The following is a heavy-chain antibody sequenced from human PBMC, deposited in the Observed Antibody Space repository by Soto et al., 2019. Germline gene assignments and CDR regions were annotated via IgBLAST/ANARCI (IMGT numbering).Heavy chain of an antibody. D-gene: IGHD6-13*01. CDR2: IVPIYRTA. CDR3: VRDSGAKLSSS. Sequence: ASVKVSCKASGGTFSSYRINWGRQAPGQGLEWMGGIVPIYRTADSAQEFQRRVTITADESARTAYMELRSLKSRDTAVYYCVRDSGAKLSSSWGQGTLVTVSS. V-gene: IGHV1-69*13. CDR1: GGTFSSYR. J-gene: IGHJ4*02.